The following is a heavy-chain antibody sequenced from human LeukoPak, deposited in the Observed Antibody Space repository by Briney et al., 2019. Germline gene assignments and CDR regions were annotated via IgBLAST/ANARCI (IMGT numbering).Heavy chain of an antibody. CDR3: AKGPAMVRGTFDP. CDR2: IYSDNT. D-gene: IGHD3-10*01. J-gene: IGHJ5*02. V-gene: IGHV3-53*01. CDR1: GFTVSSNS. Sequence: GGSLRLSCTVSGFTVSSNSMSWVRQAPGKGLEWVSFIYSDNTHYSDSVKGRFTISRDYSKNTLYLQMNSLRTEETAVYYCAKGPAMVRGTFDPWGQGTLVTVSS.